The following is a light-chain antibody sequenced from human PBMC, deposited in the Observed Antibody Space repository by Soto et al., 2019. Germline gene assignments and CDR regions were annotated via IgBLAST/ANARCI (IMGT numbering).Light chain of an antibody. CDR2: GTS. Sequence: QTVVTQEPSLTVSPGGTVTLTCASSTGAVTSGYYPNWIQQRPGQAPRTLIYGTSNKHSWTPARFSGSLLGDRAALTLSGVQPEDEAEYFCLLYYGVPQLGVFGGGTKLTVL. J-gene: IGLJ3*02. CDR3: LLYYGVPQLGV. CDR1: TGAVTSGYY. V-gene: IGLV7-43*01.